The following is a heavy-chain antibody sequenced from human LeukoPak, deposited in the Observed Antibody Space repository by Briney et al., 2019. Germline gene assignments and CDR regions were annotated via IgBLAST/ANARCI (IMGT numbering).Heavy chain of an antibody. Sequence: SVKVSCKASGGTFSSYAISWVRQAPGQGLEWMGGIIPIFGTANYAQKFQGRVTITTDESTSTAYMELRSLRSDDTAVYYCARFVTAMVDYWGQGTLVTVSS. CDR3: ARFVTAMVDY. CDR1: GGTFSSYA. J-gene: IGHJ4*02. V-gene: IGHV1-69*05. D-gene: IGHD5-18*01. CDR2: IIPIFGTA.